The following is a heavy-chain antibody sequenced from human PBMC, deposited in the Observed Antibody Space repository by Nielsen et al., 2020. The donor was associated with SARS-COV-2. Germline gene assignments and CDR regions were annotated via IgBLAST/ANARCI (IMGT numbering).Heavy chain of an antibody. J-gene: IGHJ4*02. CDR2: ISYDGSNK. D-gene: IGHD1-26*01. CDR3: ARDREWELRGYFDY. Sequence: GESLKISCAASGFTFSSYAMHWVRQAPGKGLEWVAVISYDGSNKYYADSVKGRFTISRDNSKNTLYLQMNSLRAEDTAVYYCARDREWELRGYFDYWGQGTLVTVSS. CDR1: GFTFSSYA. V-gene: IGHV3-30*04.